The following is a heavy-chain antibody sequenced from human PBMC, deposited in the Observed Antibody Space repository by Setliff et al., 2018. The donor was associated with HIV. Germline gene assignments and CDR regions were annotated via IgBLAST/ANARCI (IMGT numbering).Heavy chain of an antibody. Sequence: SETLSLTCTVSGGSITSGNYFWTWIRQPAGKGLEWIGHIYTDGSTNYNPSFRSRVTISVDSSKNQFSLRLTSVTAADTAVYYCARVGITMVRGVIINSDLDYWGQGTLVTVSS. J-gene: IGHJ4*02. D-gene: IGHD3-10*01. CDR2: IYTDGST. CDR3: ARVGITMVRGVIINSDLDY. CDR1: GGSITSGNYF. V-gene: IGHV4-61*09.